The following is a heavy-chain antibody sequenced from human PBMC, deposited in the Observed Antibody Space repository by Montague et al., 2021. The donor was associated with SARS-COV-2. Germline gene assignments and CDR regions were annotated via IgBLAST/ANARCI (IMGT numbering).Heavy chain of an antibody. V-gene: IGHV3-7*01. CDR2: IKQDGSET. Sequence: SLRLSCAASGFSFNDYWMSWVRQAPGEGLEWVANIKQDGSETNHVDSVRGRFTVSRDNARNSLFLQMDSLSTEDTAVYYCAKGYTGDWDHYLDYWGQGTLVTVSS. J-gene: IGHJ4*02. CDR3: AKGYTGDWDHYLDY. D-gene: IGHD6-19*01. CDR1: GFSFNDYW.